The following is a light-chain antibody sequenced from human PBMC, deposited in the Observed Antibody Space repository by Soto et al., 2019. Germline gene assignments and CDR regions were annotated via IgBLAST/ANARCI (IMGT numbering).Light chain of an antibody. CDR2: WAS. V-gene: IGKV4-1*01. J-gene: IGKJ1*01. CDR1: QSILYSPNNKNY. Sequence: DIVMTQSPDSLSVSLGERATINCKSSQSILYSPNNKNYLAWYQQKPGQPPKLLIYWASTRESGVPDRFSGLGSGTDFTLTISRLQAEDVPVYYCQQYYGPPQTFGQGTKVEI. CDR3: QQYYGPPQT.